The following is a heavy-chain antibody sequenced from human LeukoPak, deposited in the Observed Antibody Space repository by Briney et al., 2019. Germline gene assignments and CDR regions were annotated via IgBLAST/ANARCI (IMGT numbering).Heavy chain of an antibody. CDR3: ARHSHYDFWSGSVTPFDY. CDR2: IYPGDSDT. Sequence: GESLKISCKGSGYSLTSYWIGWVRQMPGKGLEWMGIIYPGDSDTRYSPSFQGQVTISADKSISTAYLQWGSLKASDTAMYYCARHSHYDFWSGSVTPFDYWGQGTLVTVSS. D-gene: IGHD3-3*01. V-gene: IGHV5-51*01. J-gene: IGHJ4*02. CDR1: GYSLTSYW.